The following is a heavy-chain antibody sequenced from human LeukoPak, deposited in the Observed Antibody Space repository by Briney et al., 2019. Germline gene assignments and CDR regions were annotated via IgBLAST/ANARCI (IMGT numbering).Heavy chain of an antibody. CDR2: IYYNGNT. D-gene: IGHD4-17*01. J-gene: IGHJ4*02. Sequence: SQTLSLTCTVSGSSISSSGYYWSWIRQRPGKGLEWVGYIYYNGNTYYNPSLKSRIAISVDTSENQFSLRLTSVTAADTAVYYCARDGGTVTHFDYWGQGTLVTVSS. V-gene: IGHV4-31*03. CDR1: GSSISSSGYY. CDR3: ARDGGTVTHFDY.